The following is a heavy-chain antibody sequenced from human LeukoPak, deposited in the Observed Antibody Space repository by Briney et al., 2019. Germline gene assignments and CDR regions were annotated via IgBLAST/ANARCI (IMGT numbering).Heavy chain of an antibody. V-gene: IGHV3-7*01. CDR3: ARALSDFWSGYYYDY. J-gene: IGHJ4*02. CDR1: GFTFSSYW. D-gene: IGHD3-3*01. CDR2: IKQDGSEK. Sequence: GGSLRLSCAASGFTFSSYWMSWVRQAPGKGLEWVANIKQDGSEKYYVDSVKGRFTISRDNAKNSLYLQMNSLRAEDTAVYYCARALSDFWSGYYYDYWGQGTLVTVSS.